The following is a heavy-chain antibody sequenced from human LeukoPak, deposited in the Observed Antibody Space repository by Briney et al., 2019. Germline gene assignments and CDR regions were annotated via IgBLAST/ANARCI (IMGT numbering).Heavy chain of an antibody. Sequence: KPGGSLRLSCAASGFTFSSYSMNWVRQAPGKGLEWVSSISSSSSYIYYADSVKGRFTISRDNAKNSLYLQMNSLRAEDTAVYYCARVPYIAARPLGFDYWGQGTLVTVSS. J-gene: IGHJ4*02. CDR1: GFTFSSYS. D-gene: IGHD6-6*01. V-gene: IGHV3-21*01. CDR3: ARVPYIAARPLGFDY. CDR2: ISSSSSYI.